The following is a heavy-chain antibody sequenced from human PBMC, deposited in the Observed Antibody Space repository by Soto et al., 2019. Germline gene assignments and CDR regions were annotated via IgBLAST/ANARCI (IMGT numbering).Heavy chain of an antibody. Sequence: GSLRLSCAASGFTFSSYAMSWVRQAPGKGLEWVSGITGSGSTTYYADSVKGRFTISRDNSKNTLYLQMNGLRAEDTALYFCGKGAAGAYWGQGALVTVSS. D-gene: IGHD6-13*01. V-gene: IGHV3-23*01. CDR1: GFTFSSYA. CDR3: GKGAAGAY. CDR2: ITGSGSTT. J-gene: IGHJ4*02.